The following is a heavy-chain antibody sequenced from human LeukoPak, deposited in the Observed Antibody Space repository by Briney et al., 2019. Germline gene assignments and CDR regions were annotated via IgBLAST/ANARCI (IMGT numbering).Heavy chain of an antibody. CDR2: IYYSGST. Sequence: SETLSLTCTVSGGSISSYYWSWIRQPPGKGLEWIGYIYYSGSTNYNPSLKSRVTISVDTSKNQFSLKLSSVTAADTAVYYCAGEYSSGWFDYWGQGTLVTVSS. V-gene: IGHV4-59*12. D-gene: IGHD6-19*01. CDR1: GGSISSYY. J-gene: IGHJ4*02. CDR3: AGEYSSGWFDY.